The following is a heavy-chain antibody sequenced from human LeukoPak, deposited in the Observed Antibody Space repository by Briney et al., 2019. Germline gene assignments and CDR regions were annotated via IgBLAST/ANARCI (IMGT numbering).Heavy chain of an antibody. CDR2: IYGADAA. CDR1: GFNVSSNY. Sequence: GGSLRLSCAASGFNVSSNYMTWIRQAPGKGLEWVSLIYGADAAYYAESVRGRFMISRDNLKNTLFLQMNSLRVEDTAVYYCVTSTGQQFIPYDYWGQGAHVTVSS. V-gene: IGHV3-66*02. J-gene: IGHJ4*02. CDR3: VTSTGQQFIPYDY. D-gene: IGHD6-13*01.